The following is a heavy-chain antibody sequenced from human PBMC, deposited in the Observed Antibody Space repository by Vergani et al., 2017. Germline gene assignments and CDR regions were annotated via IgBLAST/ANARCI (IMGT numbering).Heavy chain of an antibody. CDR2: INPNSGGT. J-gene: IGHJ5*02. D-gene: IGHD2-2*01. CDR1: GYTFTGYY. V-gene: IGHV1-2*02. Sequence: QVQLVQSGAEVQKPGASVKVSCKASGYTFTGYYMHWVRQAPGQGLERMGWINPNSGGTNYAQKFQGRVTMTRDTSISTAYMELSRLRSDDTAVYYCARVINSKTLGYCSSTSCRGWFDPWGQGTLVTVSS. CDR3: ARVINSKTLGYCSSTSCRGWFDP.